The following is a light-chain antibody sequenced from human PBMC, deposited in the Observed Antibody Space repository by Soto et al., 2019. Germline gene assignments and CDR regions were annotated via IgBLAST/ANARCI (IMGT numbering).Light chain of an antibody. J-gene: IGLJ1*01. CDR2: RDN. V-gene: IGLV1-47*01. CDR1: ISNIGTNY. CDR3: AAWDDTVRSYV. Sequence: QSVLTQPPTVSGTPGPRVTISCAGGISNIGTNYVHWFQQLPGTAPKVLSNRDNQRPSGVPDRFSGSKSGTSASLAISGLRSEDEAEYYCAAWDDTVRSYVFGTGTKLTVL.